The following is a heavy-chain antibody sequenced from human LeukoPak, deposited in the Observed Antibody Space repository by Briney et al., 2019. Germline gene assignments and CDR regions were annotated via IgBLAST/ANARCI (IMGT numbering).Heavy chain of an antibody. CDR1: GYTFTGYY. D-gene: IGHD4-17*01. Sequence: GGSLRLSCAASGYTFTGYYMHWVRQAPGQGLEWMGWINPNSGGTNYAQKFQGRVTMTRDTSISTAYMELSRLRSDDTAVYYCAAVTTRGYDYWGQGTLVTVSS. CDR2: INPNSGGT. V-gene: IGHV1-2*02. CDR3: AAVTTRGYDY. J-gene: IGHJ4*02.